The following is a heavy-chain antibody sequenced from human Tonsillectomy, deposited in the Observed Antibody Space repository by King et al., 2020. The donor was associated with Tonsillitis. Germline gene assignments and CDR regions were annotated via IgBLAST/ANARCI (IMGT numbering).Heavy chain of an antibody. CDR2: ISYDGSNK. V-gene: IGHV3-30*18. D-gene: IGHD3-22*01. Sequence: VQLVESGGGVVQPGRSLRLSCAPSGFTFSSYGIHWVRQAPGKGLEWVAVISYDGSNKYYADSVKGRFTISRDNSKNTVYLRMNSLRAEETDVYYCAKGYDSSGYYSEYFDLWGRGTLVTVSS. CDR1: GFTFSSYG. J-gene: IGHJ2*01. CDR3: AKGYDSSGYYSEYFDL.